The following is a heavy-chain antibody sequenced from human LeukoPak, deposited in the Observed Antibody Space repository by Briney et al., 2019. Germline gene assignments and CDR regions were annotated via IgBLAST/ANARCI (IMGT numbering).Heavy chain of an antibody. CDR1: GFTFSSYG. J-gene: IGHJ4*02. Sequence: GGSLRLSCAASGFTFSSYGMHWVCQAPGKGLEWVAVIWYDGNNENYADSVKGRFTISRDNYKNTVYLQMNSLRAEDTAVYYCARDNGPTDSGYDWAIWGQGTLVTVSS. CDR3: ARDNGPTDSGYDWAI. D-gene: IGHD5-12*01. CDR2: IWYDGNNE. V-gene: IGHV3-33*01.